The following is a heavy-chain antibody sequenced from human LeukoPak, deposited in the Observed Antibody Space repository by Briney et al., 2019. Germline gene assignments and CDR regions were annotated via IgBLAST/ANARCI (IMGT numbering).Heavy chain of an antibody. J-gene: IGHJ5*01. V-gene: IGHV1-18*01. CDR3: ARGGCSSGSCYSQTVKFDS. Sequence: RASVKVSCKASGYTFTSYGISWVRQAPGQGLEWMGWISAYNGNTNYAQKLQGRVTMTTDTSTSTAYMELRSLTSDDTAVYYCARGGCSSGSCYSQTVKFDSWGQGTLVIVSS. CDR1: GYTFTSYG. D-gene: IGHD2-15*01. CDR2: ISAYNGNT.